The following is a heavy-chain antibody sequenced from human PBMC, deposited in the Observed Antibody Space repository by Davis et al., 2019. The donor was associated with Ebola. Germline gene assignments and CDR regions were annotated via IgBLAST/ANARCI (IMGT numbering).Heavy chain of an antibody. V-gene: IGHV3-15*07. J-gene: IGHJ4*02. CDR1: GFSFSNAW. Sequence: PSETLSLTCGASGFSFSNAWMNWVRLVPGKGLEWVGRIKTKTDEGILDYAEPVKGRFIMSRDDARNTMSLHMSNLKTEDTGVYYCATDEGGSRYWGQGSRVIVSS. CDR2: IKTKTDEGIL. CDR3: ATDEGGSRY. D-gene: IGHD1-26*01.